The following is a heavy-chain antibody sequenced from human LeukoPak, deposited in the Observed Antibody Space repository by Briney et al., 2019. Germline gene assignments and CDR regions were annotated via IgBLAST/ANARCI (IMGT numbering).Heavy chain of an antibody. CDR1: GFTFNSYA. CDR3: AKSLADGDPRGWFDP. Sequence: GGSLRLSCAASGFTFNSYAMQWVRQAPGKGLEWVAVISYDGSNKYYVDSVKGRFTISRDNSKNTLYLQMNSLRAEDTAVYYCAKSLADGDPRGWFDPWGQGTLVTVSS. J-gene: IGHJ5*02. CDR2: ISYDGSNK. V-gene: IGHV3-30-3*02. D-gene: IGHD4-17*01.